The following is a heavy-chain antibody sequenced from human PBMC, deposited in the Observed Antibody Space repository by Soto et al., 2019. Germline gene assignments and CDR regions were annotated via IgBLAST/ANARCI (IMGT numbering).Heavy chain of an antibody. CDR3: ARMGLITYGDYAPAGYYYYMDV. D-gene: IGHD4-17*01. CDR1: GGSISSYY. V-gene: IGHV4-59*01. J-gene: IGHJ6*03. CDR2: IYYSGST. Sequence: ETLSLTCTVSGGSISSYYWSWIRQPPGKGLEWIGYIYYSGSTNYNPSLKSRVTISVDTSKNQFSLKLSSVTAADTAVYYCARMGLITYGDYAPAGYYYYMDVWGKGTTVPVAS.